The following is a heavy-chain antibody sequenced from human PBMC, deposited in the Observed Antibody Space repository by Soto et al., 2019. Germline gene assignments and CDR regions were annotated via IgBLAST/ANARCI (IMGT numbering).Heavy chain of an antibody. CDR1: GYTFTSYG. J-gene: IGHJ3*02. D-gene: IGHD2-21*02. Sequence: ASVKVSCKASGYTFTSYGISWVRQAPGQGLEWMGWISAYNGNTNYAQKLQGRVTMTTDTSTSTAYMELRSLRSDDTAVYYCARCPWIVVVTASDDAFDIWGQGTMVTFSS. CDR2: ISAYNGNT. V-gene: IGHV1-18*01. CDR3: ARCPWIVVVTASDDAFDI.